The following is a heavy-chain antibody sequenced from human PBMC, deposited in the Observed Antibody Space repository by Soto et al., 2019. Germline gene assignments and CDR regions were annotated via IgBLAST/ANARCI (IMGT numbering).Heavy chain of an antibody. Sequence: RASVKVSCKASGYSFKDHYMHWVRQAPGRGLEWVGIINPSGEHTNYAQQFRGRVAMTRDTSTSTAYMELRSLRSEDTAVYFCARISCKGGSCYFDFDHWGQGTLVTVPS. J-gene: IGHJ4*02. CDR2: INPSGEHT. D-gene: IGHD2-15*01. CDR1: GYSFKDHY. CDR3: ARISCKGGSCYFDFDH. V-gene: IGHV1-46*02.